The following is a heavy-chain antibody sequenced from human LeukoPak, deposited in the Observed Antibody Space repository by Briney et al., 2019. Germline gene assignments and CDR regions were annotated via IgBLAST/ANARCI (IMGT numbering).Heavy chain of an antibody. V-gene: IGHV3-74*01. CDR2: IDDDGGDT. D-gene: IGHD2-2*01. J-gene: IGHJ4*02. CDR3: ARVRYCSTTSCTKAYFDS. Sequence: GGSLRLSCAASGFTFSNYWMHWVRQVPGKGLVWVSRIDDDGGDTTYADSVKGRFTISRDNAKNTLYLQMNSLRVEDTAVYYCARVRYCSTTSCTKAYFDSWGQGTLVTVSS. CDR1: GFTFSNYW.